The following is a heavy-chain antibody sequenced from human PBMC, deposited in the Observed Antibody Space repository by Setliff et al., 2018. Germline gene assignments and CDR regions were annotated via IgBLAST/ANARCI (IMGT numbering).Heavy chain of an antibody. V-gene: IGHV1-2*02. Sequence: ASVKVSCKASGYIFRDYYIRWVRQAPGQGLEWMGWIDPNSGGREYAEAFRGRVTMTGDTSIRTAFMELSGLTSDDTAVYYCAGPFDVGPYPRPIDGLDLWGQGTRVTVSS. D-gene: IGHD3-9*01. CDR3: AGPFDVGPYPRPIDGLDL. CDR2: IDPNSGGR. CDR1: GYIFRDYY. J-gene: IGHJ3*01.